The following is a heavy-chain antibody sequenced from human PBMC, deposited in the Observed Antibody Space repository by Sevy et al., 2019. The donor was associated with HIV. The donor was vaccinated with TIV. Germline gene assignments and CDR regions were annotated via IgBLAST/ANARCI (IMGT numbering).Heavy chain of an antibody. Sequence: ASVKVSCKVSGYTLTELSMHWVRQAPGKGLEWMGGFDPEDGETIYAQKFQGRVTMTEDTSTDTAYMELSSLRSEETAVYYCATSVGRITIFGVVIMGFDAFDIWGQGTMVTVSS. CDR1: GYTLTELS. CDR3: ATSVGRITIFGVVIMGFDAFDI. CDR2: FDPEDGET. V-gene: IGHV1-24*01. J-gene: IGHJ3*02. D-gene: IGHD3-3*01.